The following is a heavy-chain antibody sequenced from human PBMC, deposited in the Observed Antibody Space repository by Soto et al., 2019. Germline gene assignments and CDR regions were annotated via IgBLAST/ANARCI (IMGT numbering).Heavy chain of an antibody. CDR3: ARSSPGYCSSSSSYSYYYYYYMDV. CDR1: GGSFSGYY. V-gene: IGHV4-34*01. J-gene: IGHJ6*03. Sequence: SETLSLTCAVYGGSFSGYYWSWIRQPPGKGLEWIGEINHSGSTNYNPSLKSRVTISVDTSKNQFSLKLSSVTAADTAVYYCARSSPGYCSSSSSYSYYYYYYMDVWGKGTTVTVSS. CDR2: INHSGST. D-gene: IGHD2-2*01.